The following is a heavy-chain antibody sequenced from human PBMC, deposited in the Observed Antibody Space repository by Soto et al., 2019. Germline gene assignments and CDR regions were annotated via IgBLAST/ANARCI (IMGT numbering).Heavy chain of an antibody. V-gene: IGHV1-18*04. CDR3: ARTRQEEGDYGDYIGPNWFDP. J-gene: IGHJ5*02. CDR2: ISAYNGNT. CDR1: GYTFTSYG. Sequence: QVQLVQSGAEVKKPGASVKVSCKASGYTFTSYGISWVRQAPGQGLEWMGWISAYNGNTNYAQKLQGRVTMTTDTSTSRANLELRGLRSDDTAVYYCARTRQEEGDYGDYIGPNWFDPWGQGTLVTVSS. D-gene: IGHD4-17*01.